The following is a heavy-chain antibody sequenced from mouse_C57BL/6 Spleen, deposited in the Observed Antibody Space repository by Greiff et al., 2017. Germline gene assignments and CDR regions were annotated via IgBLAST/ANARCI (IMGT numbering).Heavy chain of an antibody. V-gene: IGHV1-56*01. J-gene: IGHJ3*01. CDR3: ARSGRLRPFAY. D-gene: IGHD2-4*01. Sequence: VQLQQSGPELVRPGASVKISCKAPGYTFTSHWMQWVRQRPGQGLEWIGDIYPGSGSTNYNEKFKSKATLTVDTSSSTAYMQLSSLTSEDSAVYYCARSGRLRPFAYWGQGTLVTVSA. CDR1: GYTFTSHW. CDR2: IYPGSGST.